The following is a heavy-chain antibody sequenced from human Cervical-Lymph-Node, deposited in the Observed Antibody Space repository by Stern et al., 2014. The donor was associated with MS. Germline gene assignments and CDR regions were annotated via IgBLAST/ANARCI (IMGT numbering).Heavy chain of an antibody. D-gene: IGHD5-12*01. CDR1: GFPFSDYY. V-gene: IGHV3-11*01. CDR2: ISSSGSTI. J-gene: IGHJ3*02. CDR3: ARVRYSGSPHSDAFDI. Sequence: VQLVQSGGGLVKPGGSLRLSCAASGFPFSDYYMSWIRQAPGKGLEWVSYISSSGSTIYYADSVKGRFTISRDNAKNSLYLQMNSLRAEDTAVYYCARVRYSGSPHSDAFDIWGQGTMVTVSS.